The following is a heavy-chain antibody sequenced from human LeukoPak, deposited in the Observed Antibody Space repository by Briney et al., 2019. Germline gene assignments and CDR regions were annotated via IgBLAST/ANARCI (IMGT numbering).Heavy chain of an antibody. J-gene: IGHJ4*02. Sequence: PSETLSLTCTVSGGSISSGRYYCSWIRQPAGKGLEWIGRIYTSGSTNYNPSLKSRVTISVDTSKNQFSLKLSSVTAADTAVYYCASGEVGATTLNYWGQGTLVTVSS. CDR2: IYTSGST. CDR1: GGSISSGRYY. CDR3: ASGEVGATTLNY. D-gene: IGHD1-26*01. V-gene: IGHV4-61*02.